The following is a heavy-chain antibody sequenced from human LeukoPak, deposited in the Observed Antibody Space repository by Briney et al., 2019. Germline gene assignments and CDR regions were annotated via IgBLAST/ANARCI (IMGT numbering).Heavy chain of an antibody. Sequence: ASVKVSCKASGYTLTSYDINWVRQATGQGLECMGWMNPNSGNTGYAQKFQGRVTKTRNTSISTAYMELSSLRSEDTAVYYCAKGYSYGSYYFDYWGQGTLVTVSS. CDR3: AKGYSYGSYYFDY. J-gene: IGHJ4*02. V-gene: IGHV1-8*01. CDR1: GYTLTSYD. D-gene: IGHD5-18*01. CDR2: MNPNSGNT.